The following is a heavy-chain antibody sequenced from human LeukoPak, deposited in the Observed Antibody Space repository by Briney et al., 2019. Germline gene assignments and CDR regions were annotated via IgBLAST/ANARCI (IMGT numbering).Heavy chain of an antibody. CDR3: ARDIGAYYGSGSNWFDP. Sequence: PSETLSLTCAVYGGSFSGYYWSWIRQPPGKGLEWIGEINHSGSTNYNPSLKSRVTISVDTSKNQFSLKLSSVTPEDTAVYYCARDIGAYYGSGSNWFDPWGQGTLVTVSS. CDR1: GGSFSGYY. V-gene: IGHV4-34*01. D-gene: IGHD3-10*01. CDR2: INHSGST. J-gene: IGHJ5*02.